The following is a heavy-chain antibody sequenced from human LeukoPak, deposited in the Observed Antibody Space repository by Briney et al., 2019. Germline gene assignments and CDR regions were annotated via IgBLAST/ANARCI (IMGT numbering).Heavy chain of an antibody. Sequence: NPGGSLRLSCAASGFTFSSYAMHWVRQAPGKGLEWVAVISYDGSNKYYADSVKGRFTISRDNSKNTLYLQMNSLRAEDTAVYYCARSSGGGYDFWSGYSLHYYYYGMDVWGQGTTVTVSS. D-gene: IGHD3-3*01. V-gene: IGHV3-30-3*01. CDR3: ARSSGGGYDFWSGYSLHYYYYGMDV. J-gene: IGHJ6*02. CDR2: ISYDGSNK. CDR1: GFTFSSYA.